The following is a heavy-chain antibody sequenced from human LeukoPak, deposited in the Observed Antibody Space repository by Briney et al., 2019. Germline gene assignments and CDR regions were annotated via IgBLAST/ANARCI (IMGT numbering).Heavy chain of an antibody. D-gene: IGHD3-10*01. CDR2: INHSGST. CDR1: GGSFSGYY. J-gene: IGHJ4*02. CDR3: ARSPMWRFGELLYDY. V-gene: IGHV4-34*01. Sequence: SETLSLTCAVYGGSFSGYYWSWIRQPPGKGLEWIGEINHSGSTNYNPSLKSRVTISVDTSKNQFSLKLSSVTAADTAVYYCARSPMWRFGELLYDYWGQGTLVTVSS.